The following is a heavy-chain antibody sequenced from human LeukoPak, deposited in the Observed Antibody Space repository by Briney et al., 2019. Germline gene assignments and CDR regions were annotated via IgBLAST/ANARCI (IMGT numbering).Heavy chain of an antibody. Sequence: PGGSLRLSCTASGFTFRTYAKIWVRQAPGKGLEWVSAIRAGGDTTVYADAVRGRFTISRDNSNNALYLQMNELRADDTAVYYCARDPNGDYIGAFDFWGQGTMVTVSS. CDR1: GFTFRTYA. CDR2: IRAGGDTT. V-gene: IGHV3-23*01. CDR3: ARDPNGDYIGAFDF. D-gene: IGHD4-17*01. J-gene: IGHJ3*01.